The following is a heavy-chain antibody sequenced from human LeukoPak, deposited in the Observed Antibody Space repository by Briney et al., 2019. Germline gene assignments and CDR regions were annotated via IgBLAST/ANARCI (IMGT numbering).Heavy chain of an antibody. J-gene: IGHJ6*03. CDR2: IYYSGST. Sequence: SETLSLTCTVSGGSISSGGYYWSWIRQHPGKGLEWIGYIYYSGSTYYNPSLKGRLTISVDTSKNQFSLKLSSVTAADTAVYYCARLVEQQLPTGGYYYYYMDVWGKGTTVTVSS. D-gene: IGHD6-13*01. V-gene: IGHV4-31*03. CDR3: ARLVEQQLPTGGYYYYYMDV. CDR1: GGSISSGGYY.